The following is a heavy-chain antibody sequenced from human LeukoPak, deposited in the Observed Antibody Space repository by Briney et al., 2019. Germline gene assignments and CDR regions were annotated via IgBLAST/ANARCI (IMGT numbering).Heavy chain of an antibody. CDR3: AKISDGYNIDY. V-gene: IGHV3-74*01. Sequence: GGSLRLSCAASGFTFSSYWMHWVRQAPGKGLVWVSRINTDGSSTSYADSVKGRFTISRDNAKNTLYLQMNSLRAEDTAVYYCAKISDGYNIDYWGQGTLVTVSS. CDR1: GFTFSSYW. J-gene: IGHJ4*02. D-gene: IGHD5-24*01. CDR2: INTDGSST.